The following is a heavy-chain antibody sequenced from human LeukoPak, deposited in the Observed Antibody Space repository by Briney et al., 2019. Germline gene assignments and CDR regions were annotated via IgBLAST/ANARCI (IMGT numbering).Heavy chain of an antibody. CDR1: GYTFTGYY. V-gene: IGHV1-2*02. J-gene: IGHJ6*03. Sequence: ASVKVSCKASGYTFTGYYMHWVRQAPGQGLEWMGWINPNSGGTNYAQKFQGRVTMTRDTSISTAYMELSRLRSDDTAVYYCARGARVWTNYYGSGSYHHYYYYYMDVWGKGTTVTISS. CDR3: ARGARVWTNYYGSGSYHHYYYYYMDV. CDR2: INPNSGGT. D-gene: IGHD3-10*01.